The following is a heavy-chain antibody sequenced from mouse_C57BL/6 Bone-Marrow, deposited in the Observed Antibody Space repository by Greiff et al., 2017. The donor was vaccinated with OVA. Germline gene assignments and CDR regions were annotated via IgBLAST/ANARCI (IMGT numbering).Heavy chain of an antibody. CDR3: ARWGTGGAWFAY. D-gene: IGHD4-1*01. J-gene: IGHJ3*01. V-gene: IGHV1-55*01. CDR2: IYPGSGST. CDR1: GYTFTSYW. Sequence: QVQLQQSGAELVKPGASVKMSCKASGYTFTSYWITWVKQRPGQGLEWIGDIYPGSGSTNYNEKFKSKATLTVDTSSSTAYMQLSSLTSEDSAVYYCARWGTGGAWFAYWGQGTLVTVSA.